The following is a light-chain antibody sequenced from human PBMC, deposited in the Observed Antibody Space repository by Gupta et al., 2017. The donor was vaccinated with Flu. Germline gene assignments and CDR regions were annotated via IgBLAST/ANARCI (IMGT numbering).Light chain of an antibody. CDR3: YYDDGISAYGV. CDR1: SSDVAGYNL. J-gene: IGLJ2*01. CDR2: NGS. V-gene: IGLV2-23*01. Sequence: ITISSTGTSSDVAGYNLVSWYQQHPGEAPKLMVYNGSKRPSVVANRFSGSKSGNTASVTIAGLHAEEAADYYCYYDDGISAYGVFGGGTKLTVL.